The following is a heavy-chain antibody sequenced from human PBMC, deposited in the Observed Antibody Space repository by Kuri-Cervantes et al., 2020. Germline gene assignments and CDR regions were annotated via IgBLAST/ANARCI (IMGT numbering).Heavy chain of an antibody. CDR1: GGTFSSYS. CDR3: ARGYGSPYYFDY. D-gene: IGHD3-10*01. V-gene: IGHV1-69*06. J-gene: IGHJ4*02. CDR2: IIPIFGTA. Sequence: SVKVSCKASGGTFSSYSISWVRQAPGQGLEWMGGIIPIFGTANYAQTFQGRVTITADKSTSTAYMELSSLRSEDTAVYYCARGYGSPYYFDYWGQGTLVTVSS.